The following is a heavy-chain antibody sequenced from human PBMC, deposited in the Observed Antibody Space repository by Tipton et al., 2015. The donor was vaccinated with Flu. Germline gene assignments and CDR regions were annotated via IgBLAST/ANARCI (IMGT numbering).Heavy chain of an antibody. CDR2: INHSGST. D-gene: IGHD3-10*01. J-gene: IGHJ6*02. V-gene: IGHV4-34*01. CDR3: ARGRGRLWFGESNYGMDV. Sequence: TLSLTCAVYGGSFSGYYWSWIRQPPGKGLEWIGEINHSGSTNYNPSLKSRVTISVDTSKNQFSLKLSSVTAADTAVYYCARGRGRLWFGESNYGMDVWGQGTTVTVSS. CDR1: GGSFSGYY.